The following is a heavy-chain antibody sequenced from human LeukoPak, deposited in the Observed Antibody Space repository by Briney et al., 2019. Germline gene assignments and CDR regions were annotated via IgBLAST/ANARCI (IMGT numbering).Heavy chain of an antibody. J-gene: IGHJ6*02. CDR2: ISYDGSNK. V-gene: IGHV3-30*18. D-gene: IGHD4-23*01. CDR1: GFTFSSYG. Sequence: GGSLRLSCAASGFTFSSYGMHWVRQAPGKGLEWVAVISYDGSNKYYADSVKGRFTISRDNSKNTLYLQMNSLRAEDTAVYYCAKNTVVNYYYYDMDVWGQGTTVTVSS. CDR3: AKNTVVNYYYYDMDV.